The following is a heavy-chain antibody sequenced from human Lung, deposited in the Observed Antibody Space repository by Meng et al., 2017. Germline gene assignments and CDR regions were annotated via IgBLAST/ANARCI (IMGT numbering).Heavy chain of an antibody. CDR1: GFNFRNYS. CDR3: ARFETVGVATGDF. V-gene: IGHV3-21*01. D-gene: IGHD2-15*01. CDR2: ISSDSRYI. Sequence: EVQLVESGGGLVTPGGSLRLSCAASGFNFRNYSMNWVRQAPGKELEWVSSISSDSRYIFYADSVKGRFTISRDNGKKLLYLQMNSLSPEDTAVFYCARFETVGVATGDFWGQGTLVTVSS. J-gene: IGHJ4*02.